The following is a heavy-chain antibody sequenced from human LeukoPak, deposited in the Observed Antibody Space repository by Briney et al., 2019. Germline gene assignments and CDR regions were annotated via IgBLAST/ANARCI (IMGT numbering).Heavy chain of an antibody. CDR3: AREWSGPYYYYYYMDV. V-gene: IGHV3-53*01. Sequence: PGGSLRLSCAASGFTVSSNYMSWVRQAPGKGLEWVSVIYSGGSTYYADSVKGRFTISRDNSKNTLYLQMNSLRAEDTAVYYCAREWSGPYYYYYYMDVWGKGTTVTVSS. CDR2: IYSGGST. D-gene: IGHD3-3*01. CDR1: GFTVSSNY. J-gene: IGHJ6*03.